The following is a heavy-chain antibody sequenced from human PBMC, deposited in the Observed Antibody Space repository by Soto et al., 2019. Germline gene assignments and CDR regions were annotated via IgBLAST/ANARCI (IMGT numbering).Heavy chain of an antibody. CDR3: AKIKVVGSGNPESWFDP. J-gene: IGHJ5*02. Sequence: EVQLLESGGGLLQPGESLRLSCAASGFTFSSSAMSWVRQAPGEGLEWVSTISGSGDSTYYADSVKGRFTISSDKSKSTLYVQMYGLRADDTAVYFCAKIKVVGSGNPESWFDPWGQGTLIIVST. V-gene: IGHV3-23*01. D-gene: IGHD3-10*01. CDR2: ISGSGDST. CDR1: GFTFSSSA.